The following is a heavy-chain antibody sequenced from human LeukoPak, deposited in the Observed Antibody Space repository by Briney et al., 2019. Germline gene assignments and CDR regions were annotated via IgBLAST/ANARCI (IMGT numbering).Heavy chain of an antibody. J-gene: IGHJ4*02. V-gene: IGHV1-2*06. CDR3: AVLGGRDGYNYRHVDY. D-gene: IGHD5-24*01. CDR1: GYTFTGYY. Sequence: ASVKVSCKASGYTFTGYYMHWVRQAPGQGLEWMGRINPNSGGTNYAQKFQGRVTMTRDTSIGTAYMELSRLRSDDTAVYYCAVLGGRDGYNYRHVDYWGQGTLVTVSS. CDR2: INPNSGGT.